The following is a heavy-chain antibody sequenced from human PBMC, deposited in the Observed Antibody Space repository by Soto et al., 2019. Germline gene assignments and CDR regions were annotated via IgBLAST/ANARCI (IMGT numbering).Heavy chain of an antibody. Sequence: ESLKISCKGSGYSFTSYWIGWVRQMPGKGLEWMGIIYPGDSDTRYSPSFQGQVTISADKSISTAYLQWSSLKASDTAMYCCARHLTMIYFFSSSYYAPIGYWCLGNLVTVSS. J-gene: IGHJ1*01. CDR2: IYPGDSDT. CDR1: GYSFTSYW. D-gene: IGHD3-22*01. V-gene: IGHV5-51*01. CDR3: ARHLTMIYFFSSSYYAPIGY.